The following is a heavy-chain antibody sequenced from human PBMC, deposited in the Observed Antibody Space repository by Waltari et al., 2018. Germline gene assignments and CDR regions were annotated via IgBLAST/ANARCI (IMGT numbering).Heavy chain of an antibody. J-gene: IGHJ3*02. D-gene: IGHD3-9*01. CDR3: ARRYANAFDI. Sequence: QVELQESGPRLAKPSQTPSLTCSVSGDSISSYEWSWIRQPPGKGLEWIGEISYIGRTNYNPSLKSRVTISIDTSKNQFSLRLTSVTAADTAVYFCARRYANAFDIWGPGTIITVSS. V-gene: IGHV4-59*01. CDR2: ISYIGRT. CDR1: GDSISSYE.